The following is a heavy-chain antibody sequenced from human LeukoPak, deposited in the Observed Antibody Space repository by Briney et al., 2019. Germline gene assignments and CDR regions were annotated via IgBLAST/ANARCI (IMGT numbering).Heavy chain of an antibody. V-gene: IGHV4-30-4*07. CDR3: ARERTGYSYGDAFDI. J-gene: IGHJ3*02. D-gene: IGHD5-18*01. Sequence: KPSETLSLTSAVSGGSISSGGYSWSWIRQPPGKGLEWIGYIYYSGSTYYNPSLKSRVTISVDTSKNQFSLKLSSVTAADTAVYYCARERTGYSYGDAFDIWGQGTMVTVSS. CDR2: IYYSGST. CDR1: GGSISSGGYS.